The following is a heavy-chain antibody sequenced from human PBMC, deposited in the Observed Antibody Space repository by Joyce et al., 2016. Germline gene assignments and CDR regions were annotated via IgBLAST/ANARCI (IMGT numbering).Heavy chain of an antibody. J-gene: IGHJ4*02. Sequence: QVQLVESGGGVVQPGRSLRLSCAASGLTLSNYGVHWVNQAAGKGLEWVEVISYDGIYKYYADSVKGRFTISRDNSKNTVFLEMNSLRTEDTAVYYCAKILTATYSSGWFLDYWGQGTLVTVSS. D-gene: IGHD6-25*01. CDR1: GLTLSNYG. V-gene: IGHV3-30*18. CDR3: AKILTATYSSGWFLDY. CDR2: ISYDGIYK.